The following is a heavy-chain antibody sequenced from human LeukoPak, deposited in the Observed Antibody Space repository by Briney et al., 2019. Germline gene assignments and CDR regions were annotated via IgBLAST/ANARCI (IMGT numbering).Heavy chain of an antibody. D-gene: IGHD3-10*01. CDR1: GGTFSSYA. CDR3: ARTRPNYYYGSGSYYTPFGY. J-gene: IGHJ4*02. CDR2: IIPIFGTA. V-gene: IGHV1-69*13. Sequence: ASVKVSCKASGGTFSSYAISWVRQAPGQGLEWMGGIIPIFGTANYAQKFQGRVTITADESTSTAYMELSSLRSEDTAVYYCARTRPNYYYGSGSYYTPFGYWGQGTLVTVSS.